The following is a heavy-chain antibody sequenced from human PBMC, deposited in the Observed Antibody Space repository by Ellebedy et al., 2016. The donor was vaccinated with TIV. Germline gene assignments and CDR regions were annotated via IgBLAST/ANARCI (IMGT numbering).Heavy chain of an antibody. CDR1: GYTFTSYG. CDR2: ISAYNGNT. CDR3: ARDTVTTRGWFDP. D-gene: IGHD4-17*01. J-gene: IGHJ5*02. Sequence: ASVKVSCXASGYTFTSYGISWVRQAPGQGLEWMGWISAYNGNTNSAQSVQGRVTMTTDTSTSTAYMELRSLRSDDTAVYYCARDTVTTRGWFDPWGQGTLVTVSS. V-gene: IGHV1-18*04.